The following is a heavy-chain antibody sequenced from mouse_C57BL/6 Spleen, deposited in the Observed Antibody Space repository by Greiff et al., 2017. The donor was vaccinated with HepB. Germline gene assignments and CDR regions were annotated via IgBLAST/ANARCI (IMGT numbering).Heavy chain of an antibody. V-gene: IGHV2-2*01. Sequence: VQLQQSGPGLVQPSQSLSITCTVSGFSFTSYGVHWVRQSPGRGLEWLGVIWSGGSTDYNAAFISRLSISKDNSKSQVFFEMSSLQADDTAIYYCARGSRGSYWYFDVWGTGTTVTVSS. CDR1: GFSFTSYG. CDR3: ARGSRGSYWYFDV. D-gene: IGHD1-1*01. CDR2: IWSGGST. J-gene: IGHJ1*03.